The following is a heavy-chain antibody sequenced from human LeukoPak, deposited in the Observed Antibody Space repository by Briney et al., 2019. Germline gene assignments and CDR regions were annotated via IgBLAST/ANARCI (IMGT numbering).Heavy chain of an antibody. CDR2: IIPIFGTA. V-gene: IGHV1-69*06. CDR1: GGTFSSYA. CDR3: ARGRTVITDDAFDI. J-gene: IGHJ3*02. D-gene: IGHD4-17*01. Sequence: SVKVSCKASGGTFSSYAISWVRQAPGQGLEWMGGIIPIFGTANYAQKFQGRVTITADKSTSTAYMELSSLRSEGTAVYYCARGRTVITDDAFDIWGQGTMVTVSS.